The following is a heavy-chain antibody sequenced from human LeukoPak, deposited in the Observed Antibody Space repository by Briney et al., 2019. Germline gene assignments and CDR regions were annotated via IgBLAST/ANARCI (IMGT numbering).Heavy chain of an antibody. CDR3: TRDPHSLDY. J-gene: IGHJ4*02. D-gene: IGHD2-21*01. CDR1: GFTFSTYS. CDR2: ITGSSSIT. V-gene: IGHV3-48*04. Sequence: GGSLRLSCAASGFTFSTYSMNWVRQAPGKGLEWVSYITGSSSITHYADSVKGRFTISRDNAKNSLYLQMNSLRVEDTAVYYCTRDPHSLDYWGQGTRVTVSS.